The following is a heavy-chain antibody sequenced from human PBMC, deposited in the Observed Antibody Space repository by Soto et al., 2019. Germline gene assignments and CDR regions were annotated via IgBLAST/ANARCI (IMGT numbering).Heavy chain of an antibody. J-gene: IGHJ6*02. Sequence: SETLSLTCAVYGGSFSGYYWSWIRQPPGKGLEWIGEINHSGSTNYNPSLKSRVTISVDTSKNQFSLKLSSVTAADTAVYYCARGGYSDGYYYYYGMDVWGQGTKVTVSS. D-gene: IGHD5-18*01. CDR3: ARGGYSDGYYYYYGMDV. V-gene: IGHV4-34*01. CDR2: INHSGST. CDR1: GGSFSGYY.